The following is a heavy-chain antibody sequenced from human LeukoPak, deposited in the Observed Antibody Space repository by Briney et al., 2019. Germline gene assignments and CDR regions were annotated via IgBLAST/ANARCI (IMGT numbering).Heavy chain of an antibody. D-gene: IGHD3-22*01. Sequence: GGSLRLSCAASGFTFSSYGMSWVRQAPGKGLEWVSAISGSGGSTYYADSVKGRFTISRDNSKNTLYLQMNSLRAEDTAVYYCARDYYDSSGRTRPMDVWGKGTTVTISS. CDR2: ISGSGGST. CDR3: ARDYYDSSGRTRPMDV. CDR1: GFTFSSYG. V-gene: IGHV3-23*01. J-gene: IGHJ6*03.